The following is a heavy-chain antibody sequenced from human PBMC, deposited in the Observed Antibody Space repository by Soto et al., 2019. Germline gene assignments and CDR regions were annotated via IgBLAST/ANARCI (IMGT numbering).Heavy chain of an antibody. CDR2: IRSKTNKYAT. V-gene: IGHV3-73*01. Sequence: SGGSLRLSCAASGFTFRGSALHWVRQASGKGLEWVGRIRSKTNKYATSYAASLKGRFTISRDDSKNTAFLQMNSLKTEDSAVYYCTTQEIVGATGYWGPGTLVTVSS. CDR3: TTQEIVGATGY. J-gene: IGHJ4*02. CDR1: GFTFRGSA. D-gene: IGHD1-26*01.